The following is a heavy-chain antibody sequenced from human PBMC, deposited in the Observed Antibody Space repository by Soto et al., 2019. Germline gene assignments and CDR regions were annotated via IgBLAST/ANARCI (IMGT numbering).Heavy chain of an antibody. CDR3: ATGADGDIFDY. CDR1: GGSFSGYY. Sequence: SETLSLTCAVYGGSFSGYYWSWIRQPPGKGLEWIGEINHSGSTNYNPSLRSRVTISVDTSKNQFSLKLSSVTAADTAVYYCATGADGDIFDYWGQGTLVTVSS. J-gene: IGHJ4*02. V-gene: IGHV4-34*01. CDR2: INHSGST. D-gene: IGHD4-17*01.